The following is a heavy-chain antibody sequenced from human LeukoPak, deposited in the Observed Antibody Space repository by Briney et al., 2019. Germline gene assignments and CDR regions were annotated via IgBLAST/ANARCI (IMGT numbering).Heavy chain of an antibody. CDR2: IYHSGST. CDR1: GGSISSSNW. D-gene: IGHD1-26*01. V-gene: IGHV4-4*02. Sequence: SGTLSLTCAVSGGSISSSNWWSWVRQPPGKGLEWIGEIYHSGSTNYNPSLKSRVTISVDKSKNQFSLKLSSVTAADTAVYYCARDLMGASGNWFDPWGQGTLVTVSS. J-gene: IGHJ5*02. CDR3: ARDLMGASGNWFDP.